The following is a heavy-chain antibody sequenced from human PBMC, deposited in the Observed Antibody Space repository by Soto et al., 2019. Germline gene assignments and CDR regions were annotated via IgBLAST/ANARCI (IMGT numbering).Heavy chain of an antibody. D-gene: IGHD6-6*01. V-gene: IGHV3-33*01. CDR2: ISNDERIK. Sequence: QVHLVESGGGVVQPGGSLRLSCVASGFTFSNFGMHWVRQAPGKGLEWVAVISNDERIKQYADSVRGRFAISRDNSKNTLYLQMTSMRDEVTAIYYCARGLRSVLDYWGQGTLITVSS. CDR3: ARGLRSVLDY. J-gene: IGHJ4*02. CDR1: GFTFSNFG.